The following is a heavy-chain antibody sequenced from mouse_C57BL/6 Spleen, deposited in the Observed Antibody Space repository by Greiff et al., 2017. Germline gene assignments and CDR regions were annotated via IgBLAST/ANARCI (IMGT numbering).Heavy chain of an antibody. CDR1: GYTFTSYW. D-gene: IGHD1-1*02. Sequence: VKLQQPGAELVKPGASVKLSCKASGYTFTSYWMQWVKQRPGQGLEWIGEIDPSDSYTNYHQKFKGKATLTVDTSSSTAYMQLSSLTSEDSAVYYCARRGAVAPYFDYWGQGTTLTVSS. V-gene: IGHV1-50*01. J-gene: IGHJ2*01. CDR3: ARRGAVAPYFDY. CDR2: IDPSDSYT.